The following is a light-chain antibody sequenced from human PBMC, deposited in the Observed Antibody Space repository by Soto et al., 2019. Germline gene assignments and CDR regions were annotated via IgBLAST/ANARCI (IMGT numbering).Light chain of an antibody. Sequence: EVVMTQSPATLSVSPGERATLSCRASETVATNLAWYQQKPGQAPRLLISGASTRAAGISDRFRGSGSGTEFTLTISSLRSKDSAIYYCQQYFEWPPMTFGQGTKVDIK. CDR1: ETVATN. CDR2: GAS. V-gene: IGKV3-15*01. CDR3: QQYFEWPPMT. J-gene: IGKJ1*01.